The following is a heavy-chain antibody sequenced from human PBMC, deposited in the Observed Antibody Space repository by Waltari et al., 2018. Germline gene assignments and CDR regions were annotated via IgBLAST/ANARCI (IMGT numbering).Heavy chain of an antibody. Sequence: QVQLVQSESELKKPGASVKIACKASGYTSTTFAIDWLRPAPGQGLEWMGWISTATGNPTYARDFTGRFDFSLDTSVSTAYLQISSLKTEDTAVYCCARDRVVGATDWGYWGQGTLVTVSS. CDR2: ISTATGNP. CDR3: ARDRVVGATDWGY. D-gene: IGHD1-26*01. CDR1: GYTSTTFA. V-gene: IGHV7-4-1*02. J-gene: IGHJ4*02.